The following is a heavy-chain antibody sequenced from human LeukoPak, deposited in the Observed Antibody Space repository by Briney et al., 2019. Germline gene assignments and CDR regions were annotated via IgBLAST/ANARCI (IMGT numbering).Heavy chain of an antibody. CDR2: IYTNWGT. V-gene: IGHV4-4*07. J-gene: IGHJ4*02. D-gene: IGHD6-6*01. Sequence: SETLSLTCTVSGGSISSYYWSWIRQPAGKGQEWIGRIYTNWGTNYNPSLKSRVTMSVDTSENQFSLKLSSVTAADTAVYYCARPSSVSEYSTSSELDYWGQGTLVPVSS. CDR1: GGSISSYY. CDR3: ARPSSVSEYSTSSELDY.